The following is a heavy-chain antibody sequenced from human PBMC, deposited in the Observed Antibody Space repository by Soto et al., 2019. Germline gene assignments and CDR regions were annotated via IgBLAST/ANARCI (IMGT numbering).Heavy chain of an antibody. CDR2: FNAGDGDT. Sequence: QVQLVQSGAEVKKPGASVRVSCKASGYTITCCAMHWVRQAPGQRPEWMGWFNAGDGDTKYSQNFQGRFTIIRDTSASTVYMELSSLRPEDTAVYYCARDGEDKAAAVMVYWGQGTLVTVSS. J-gene: IGHJ4*02. CDR3: ARDGEDKAAAVMVY. V-gene: IGHV1-3*01. CDR1: GYTITCCA. D-gene: IGHD6-13*01.